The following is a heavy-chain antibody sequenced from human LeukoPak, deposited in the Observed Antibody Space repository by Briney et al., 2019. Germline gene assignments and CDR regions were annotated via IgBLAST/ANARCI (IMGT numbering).Heavy chain of an antibody. D-gene: IGHD1-26*01. J-gene: IGHJ5*02. Sequence: GGSLRFSCAASGFTFSSYAMTWVRQAPGKGLEWVSAISGSGGNTYYADSVKGRFTISRDNSKNTLYLQMNSVRAEDTSVYYCSKGPYSGFSWGQGTLVNVSS. CDR3: SKGPYSGFS. CDR2: ISGSGGNT. V-gene: IGHV3-23*01. CDR1: GFTFSSYA.